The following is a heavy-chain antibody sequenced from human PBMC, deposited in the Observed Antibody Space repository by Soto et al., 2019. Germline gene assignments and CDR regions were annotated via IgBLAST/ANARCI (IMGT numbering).Heavy chain of an antibody. CDR3: AREGVRGYGELDP. CDR2: IYYSGST. V-gene: IGHV4-31*03. J-gene: IGHJ5*02. Sequence: QVQLQESGPGLVKPSQTLSLTCTVSGASISSGGSYWSWIRQHPGKGLEWIGYIYYSGSTYYNPSPKMRVXXSXDXXKNKFSLKLSCVTAADTAVYYCAREGVRGYGELDPWGQGTLVTVSS. D-gene: IGHD3-10*01. CDR1: GASISSGGSY.